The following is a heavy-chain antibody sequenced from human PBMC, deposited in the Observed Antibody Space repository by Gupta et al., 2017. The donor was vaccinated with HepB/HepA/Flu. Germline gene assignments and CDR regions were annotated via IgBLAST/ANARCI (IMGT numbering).Heavy chain of an antibody. J-gene: IGHJ6*02. V-gene: IGHV1-69*04. CDR3: ASQEYYYDSSGYFEYPPGITTYGMDV. D-gene: IGHD3-22*01. CDR1: GGTFSSYA. Sequence: QVQLVQSGAEVKKPGSSVKVSCKASGGTFSSYAISWVRQAPGQGLEWMGRIIPILGIANYAQKFQGRVTITADKSTSTAYMELSSLRSEDTAVYYCASQEYYYDSSGYFEYPPGITTYGMDVWGQGTTVTVSS. CDR2: IIPILGIA.